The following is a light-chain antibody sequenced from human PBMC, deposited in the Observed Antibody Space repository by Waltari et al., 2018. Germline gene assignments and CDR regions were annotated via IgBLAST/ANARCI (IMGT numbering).Light chain of an antibody. CDR1: SSDVGGYIF. Sequence: QSALTQPASVSGYPGQSITISCTGTSSDVGGYIFASWYQVHPGKVPKLIIYEVNRRPSGVSNRFSGSKSGNTASLTISGLQAEDEADFYCSSYASSGTLVFGSGTKVTVL. CDR3: SSYASSGTLV. CDR2: EVN. V-gene: IGLV2-14*01. J-gene: IGLJ1*01.